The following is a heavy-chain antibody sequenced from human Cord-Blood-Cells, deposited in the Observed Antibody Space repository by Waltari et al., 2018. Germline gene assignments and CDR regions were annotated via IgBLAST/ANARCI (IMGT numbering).Heavy chain of an antibody. V-gene: IGHV4-30-4*01. CDR1: GGSISSGDYY. Sequence: QVQLQESGPGLVKPSQTLSLTCTVSGGSISSGDYYWSWIRQLPGKGLEWIGYIYYSGSTYYNPSLKSRVTISVDTSKNQFSLKLSSVTAADTAVYYCARGPLFGVVINWFDPWGQGTLVTVSS. J-gene: IGHJ5*02. CDR3: ARGPLFGVVINWFDP. CDR2: IYYSGST. D-gene: IGHD3-3*01.